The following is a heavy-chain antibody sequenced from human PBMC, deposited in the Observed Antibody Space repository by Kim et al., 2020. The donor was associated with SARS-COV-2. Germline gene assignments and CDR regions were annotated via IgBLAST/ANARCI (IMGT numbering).Heavy chain of an antibody. V-gene: IGHV4-39*01. J-gene: IGHJ4*02. CDR3: ARCVPYSGYDFDY. Sequence: SETLSLTCTVSGGSISSSSYYWGWIRQPPGKGLEWIGSIYYSGSTYYNPSLKSRVTISVDTSKNQFSLKLSSVTAADTAVYYCARCVPYSGYDFDYWGQGTLVTVSS. D-gene: IGHD5-12*01. CDR1: GGSISSSSYY. CDR2: IYYSGST.